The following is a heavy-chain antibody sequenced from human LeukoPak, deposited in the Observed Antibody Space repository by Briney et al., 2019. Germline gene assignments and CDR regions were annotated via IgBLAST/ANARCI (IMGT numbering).Heavy chain of an antibody. D-gene: IGHD3-3*01. CDR3: ARHGYYDFWSGYNDAFDI. CDR1: GGSISSYY. J-gene: IGHJ3*02. V-gene: IGHV4-59*08. CDR2: IYYSGST. Sequence: SETLSLTCTVSGGSISSYYWSWIRQPPGKGLEWIGYIYYSGSTNYNPSLKSRVTISVDTSKNQFSLKLSSVTAADTAVYYCARHGYYDFWSGYNDAFDIWGQGTMVTVSS.